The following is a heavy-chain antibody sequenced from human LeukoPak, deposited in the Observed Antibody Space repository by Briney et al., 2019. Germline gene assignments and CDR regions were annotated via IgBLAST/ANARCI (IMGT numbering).Heavy chain of an antibody. CDR3: ARHEHKAVAGDT. V-gene: IGHV4-39*01. D-gene: IGHD6-19*01. CDR2: VYYSGKT. Sequence: SETLSLTCSVSGGSISSSRSYWGWIRQTPGKGLEWVGSVYYSGKTFYSPSLESRVTISVDTSKNHFSLRLISVTAADTAMYYCARHEHKAVAGDTWGQGTLVTVSS. J-gene: IGHJ5*02. CDR1: GGSISSSRSY.